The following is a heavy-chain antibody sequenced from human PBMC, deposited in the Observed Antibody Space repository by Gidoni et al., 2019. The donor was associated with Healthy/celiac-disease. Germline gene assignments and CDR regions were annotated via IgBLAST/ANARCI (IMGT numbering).Heavy chain of an antibody. CDR3: ARGGLAPKSYYYDNSGYPY. D-gene: IGHD3-22*01. J-gene: IGHJ4*02. Sequence: QVQLVQSGAEVKKPGASVKVSCTASGYTFTGYYMHWVRQAPGQGLEWMGWINPNSGGTNYAQKFQGWVTMTRDTSISTAYMELSRLRSDDTAVYYCARGGLAPKSYYYDNSGYPYWGQGTLVTVSS. V-gene: IGHV1-2*04. CDR2: INPNSGGT. CDR1: GYTFTGYY.